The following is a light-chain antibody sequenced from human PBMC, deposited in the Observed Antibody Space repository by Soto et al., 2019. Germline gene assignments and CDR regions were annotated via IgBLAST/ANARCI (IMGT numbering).Light chain of an antibody. V-gene: IGKV1-39*01. CDR1: QSVSNY. CDR2: AAS. CDR3: QQTYRSYT. J-gene: IGKJ2*01. Sequence: DIQMTQSPSSLSASVGDRVTITCRASQSVSNYLNWYQQKPGKAPNLLIYAASSLRSGVPSRFSGSGSGTDFTLTISSLQPEDFATYHCQQTYRSYTFGQGTKLEIK.